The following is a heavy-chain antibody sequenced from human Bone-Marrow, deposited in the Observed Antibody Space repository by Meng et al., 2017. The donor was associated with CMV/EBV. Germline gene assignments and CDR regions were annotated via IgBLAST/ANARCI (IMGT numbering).Heavy chain of an antibody. V-gene: IGHV1-69*05. CDR1: GGTFSSYA. CDR3: ARGEGYDYGDSFDY. CDR2: IIPIFGTA. Sequence: SVKVSCKASGGTFSSYAISWVRQAPGQGLEWMGGIIPIFGTANYAQKFQGRVTITTDESTSTAYMELSSLRSEDTAVYYCARGEGYDYGDSFDYWGQGTLVTVSS. D-gene: IGHD4-17*01. J-gene: IGHJ4*02.